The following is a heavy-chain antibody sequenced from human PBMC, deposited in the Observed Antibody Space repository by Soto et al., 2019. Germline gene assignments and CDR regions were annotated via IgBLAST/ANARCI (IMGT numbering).Heavy chain of an antibody. CDR2: IHHSGSS. D-gene: IGHD3-16*01. Sequence: QVQLQESGPGLVKPSGTLSLTCAVSGDSISSNNWWSWVRQPPGKGLEWIGEIHHSGSSNHNSSLKSRATLSVTNSKNQFPLRLSSGTAADTAVYYCAGGHMPPGSRYAYWGQGTLVTVSS. CDR3: AGGHMPPGSRYAY. V-gene: IGHV4-4*02. J-gene: IGHJ4*02. CDR1: GDSISSNNW.